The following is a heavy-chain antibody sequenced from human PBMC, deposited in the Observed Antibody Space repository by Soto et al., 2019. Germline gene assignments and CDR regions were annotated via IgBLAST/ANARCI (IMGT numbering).Heavy chain of an antibody. D-gene: IGHD2-2*02. V-gene: IGHV4-59*01. CDR1: GGSISNYY. J-gene: IGHJ6*02. CDR2: IYHSGST. CDR3: ARGPIVVVPAAIGTHGMDV. Sequence: QVQLQESGPGLVKLSETLSLTCTVSGGSISNYYWSWIRQPPGTGLEWIGYIYHSGSTNYNPSLKSRVTISVDTSKNQFSLKLSSVTAADTAVYYCARGPIVVVPAAIGTHGMDVWGQGTTVTVSS.